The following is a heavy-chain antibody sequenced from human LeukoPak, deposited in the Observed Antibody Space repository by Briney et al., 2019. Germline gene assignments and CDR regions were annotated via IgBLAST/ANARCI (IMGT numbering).Heavy chain of an antibody. CDR1: GGTFSSYA. CDR2: IIPLVGIP. V-gene: IGHV1-69*04. Sequence: ASVKVSCKASGGTFSSYAIRWVRQAPGQGLEWVARIIPLVGIPNYAQKFQGRVTIAADTSTSTAYMGLSSLRSEDTAVYYCARDRHLDYYDSSGYSPNYGMDVWGQGTTVTVSS. J-gene: IGHJ6*02. D-gene: IGHD3-22*01. CDR3: ARDRHLDYYDSSGYSPNYGMDV.